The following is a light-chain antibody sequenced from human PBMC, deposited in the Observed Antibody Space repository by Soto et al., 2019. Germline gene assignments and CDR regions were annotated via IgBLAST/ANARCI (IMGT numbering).Light chain of an antibody. CDR3: HQYNNWPLT. V-gene: IGKV3-15*01. CDR2: GAS. J-gene: IGKJ4*01. Sequence: EIVMTQSPATLSVSPGERATLSCRASQSVSSNLAGYQQKPGQAPRLLIYGASTSATGIPARFSGSASGTEFTLTISSLQSEDFAVYYCHQYNNWPLTFGGGTKVEIK. CDR1: QSVSSN.